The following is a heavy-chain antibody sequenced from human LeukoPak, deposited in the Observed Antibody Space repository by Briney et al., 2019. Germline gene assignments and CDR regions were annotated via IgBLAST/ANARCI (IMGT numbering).Heavy chain of an antibody. J-gene: IGHJ6*02. CDR1: GYTFTSYD. CDR3: ARAIIVVVPAADGPYGMDV. V-gene: IGHV1-8*01. CDR2: MNPNSGNT. D-gene: IGHD2-2*01. Sequence: GASVKVSCKAFGYTFTSYDINWVRQATGQGLEWMGWMNPNSGNTGYAQKFQGRVTMTRNTSISTAYMELSSLRSEDTAVYYCARAIIVVVPAADGPYGMDVWGQGTTVTVSS.